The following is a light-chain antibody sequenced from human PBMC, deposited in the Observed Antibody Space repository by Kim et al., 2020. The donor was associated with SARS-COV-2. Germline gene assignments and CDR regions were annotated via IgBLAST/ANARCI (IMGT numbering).Light chain of an antibody. CDR3: QAWGTGIVV. V-gene: IGLV4-69*01. CDR1: SGHSSSP. J-gene: IGLJ2*01. Sequence: SVHITCPLGSGHSSSPIAWHQQQPAKGPRYLMQLNSDGSRSKGDGIPDRFSGSSSGAGRYLSISRLQSEDEADYYCQAWGTGIVVFGGGTQLTVL. CDR2: LNSDGSR.